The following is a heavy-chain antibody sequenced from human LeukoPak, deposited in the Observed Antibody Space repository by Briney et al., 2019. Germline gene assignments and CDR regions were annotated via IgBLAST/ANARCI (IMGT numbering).Heavy chain of an antibody. Sequence: GSLRLSCGGSGFTFSSYAMSWVRQAPGKGLEWVSAISGSGTDTFYANSVKGRFTISRDNPKNTLYLQMNSLRAEDTAVYYCAKGGGSSCYSPSDYWGQGTLVTVSS. CDR2: ISGSGTDT. CDR1: GFTFSSYA. CDR3: AKGGGSSCYSPSDY. D-gene: IGHD2-15*01. J-gene: IGHJ4*02. V-gene: IGHV3-23*01.